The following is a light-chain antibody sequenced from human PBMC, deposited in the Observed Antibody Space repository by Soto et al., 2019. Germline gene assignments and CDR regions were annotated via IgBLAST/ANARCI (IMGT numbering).Light chain of an antibody. CDR1: QSVSSSY. J-gene: IGKJ2*01. CDR3: QQYGISTYT. CDR2: GAS. V-gene: IGKV3-20*01. Sequence: EIVLTQSPGPLSLSPGERATLSCRASQSVSSSYFAWYQQKPGQAPRLLIYGASSRATGIPDRFSGSGSGTDFTLTISRLEPQYFAVYYCQQYGISTYTFGQGTKLEIK.